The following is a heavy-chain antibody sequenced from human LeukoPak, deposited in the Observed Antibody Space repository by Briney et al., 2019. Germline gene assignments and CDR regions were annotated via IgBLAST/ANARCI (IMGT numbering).Heavy chain of an antibody. J-gene: IGHJ4*02. Sequence: GGSLRLSCAASGFTFSSYGMHWVRQAPGKGLEWVAVIWYDGSNKYYAESVKGRFTISRDNSRNTLYLQMSSLRAEDTAVYYCAKPTSGDGSFLIDYWGQGTLVIVSS. CDR1: GFTFSSYG. D-gene: IGHD1-26*01. CDR3: AKPTSGDGSFLIDY. V-gene: IGHV3-33*03. CDR2: IWYDGSNK.